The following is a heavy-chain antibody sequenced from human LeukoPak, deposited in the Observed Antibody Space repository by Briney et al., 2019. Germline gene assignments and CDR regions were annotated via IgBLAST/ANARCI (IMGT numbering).Heavy chain of an antibody. V-gene: IGHV1-69*13. CDR1: GYTFTGYY. CDR2: IIPIFGTA. D-gene: IGHD6-13*01. J-gene: IGHJ4*02. CDR3: ARGSLSSSWDEEYFDY. Sequence: SVKVSCKASGYTFTGYYMHWVRQAPGQGLEWMGGIIPIFGTANYAQKFQGRVTITSDESTSTAYMELSSLRSEDTAVYYCARGSLSSSWDEEYFDYWGQGTLVTVSS.